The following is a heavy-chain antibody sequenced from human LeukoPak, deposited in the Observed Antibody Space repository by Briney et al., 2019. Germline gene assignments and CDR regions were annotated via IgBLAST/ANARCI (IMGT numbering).Heavy chain of an antibody. D-gene: IGHD3-3*01. Sequence: SETLSLTCTVSGYSISNDYWGWIRQPPGKGLEWVGSISHRGSTYYNPSLRSRITISLDRSKQKFSLKLTSVTAADTAVYFCARGAEYYAIWRGYAGYSDYWGQGISVTVSS. J-gene: IGHJ4*02. V-gene: IGHV4-38-2*02. CDR2: ISHRGST. CDR3: ARGAEYYAIWRGYAGYSDY. CDR1: GYSISNDY.